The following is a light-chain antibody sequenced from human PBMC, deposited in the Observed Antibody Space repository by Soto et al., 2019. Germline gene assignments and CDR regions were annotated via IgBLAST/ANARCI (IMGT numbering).Light chain of an antibody. CDR3: QQYGSSPHT. CDR2: DSS. CDR1: QSVSSNY. Sequence: EIVLTQSPGTLSLSPGERATLSCRASQSVSSNYLAWYQQKPGQAPRLLIYDSSSRATGIPDRFSGSGSGTDFSLTISRLEPEDFAVYYCQQYGSSPHTFGQGTKVYIK. J-gene: IGKJ2*01. V-gene: IGKV3-20*01.